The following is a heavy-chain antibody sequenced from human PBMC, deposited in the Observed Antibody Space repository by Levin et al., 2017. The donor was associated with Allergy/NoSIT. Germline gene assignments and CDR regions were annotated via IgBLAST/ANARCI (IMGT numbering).Heavy chain of an antibody. CDR3: ARNFDY. CDR2: IYTGGRT. Sequence: NSSETLSLTCTVSGVSVSSRNYQWNWIRQPPGKGLEWIAYIYTGGRTNYNPSLKSRVTISVDTSKNQFSLKLTSVTAADTAVYYCARNFDYWGQGALVTVSS. V-gene: IGHV4-61*01. J-gene: IGHJ4*02. CDR1: GVSVSSRNYQ.